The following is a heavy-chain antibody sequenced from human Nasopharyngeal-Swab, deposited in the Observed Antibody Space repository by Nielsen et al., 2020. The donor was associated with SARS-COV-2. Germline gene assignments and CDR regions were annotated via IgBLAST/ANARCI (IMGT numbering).Heavy chain of an antibody. CDR1: GFTFASYG. Sequence: GESLKTSCAASGFTFASYGMHWVRQAPGKGLEWVAVIWYDGSNKYYANSVKSRFSISRDNSKNTLYLQINSLRVEDTATYYCARAGLWFGELGAFDIWGQGTMVTVSS. J-gene: IGHJ3*02. CDR2: IWYDGSNK. D-gene: IGHD3-10*01. V-gene: IGHV3-33*01. CDR3: ARAGLWFGELGAFDI.